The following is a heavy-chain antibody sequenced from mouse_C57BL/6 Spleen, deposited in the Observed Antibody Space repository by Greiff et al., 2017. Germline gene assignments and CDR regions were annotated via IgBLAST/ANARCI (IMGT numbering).Heavy chain of an antibody. J-gene: IGHJ2*01. V-gene: IGHV1-61*01. CDR1: GYTFTSYW. CDR3: ARPSRGFDY. CDR2: IYPSDSET. Sequence: QVQLQQPGAELVRPGSSVKLSCKASGYTFTSYWMDWVKQRPGQGLEWIGNIYPSDSETHYNQKFKDKATLTVDKSSSTAYMQLRSLTSEDSAVYYCARPSRGFDYWGQGTTLTVSS.